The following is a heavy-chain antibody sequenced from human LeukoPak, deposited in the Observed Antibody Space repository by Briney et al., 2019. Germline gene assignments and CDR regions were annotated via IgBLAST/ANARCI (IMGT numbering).Heavy chain of an antibody. CDR3: AKGGSIGTIYYFDY. D-gene: IGHD5-24*01. CDR2: ISGSGSNT. Sequence: PGGSLRLSCAASGFTFSFYAMSWVRQAPGKGLEWVSSISGSGSNTYYADSVKDRFTISRDNSKNTLYMQVNSLRAEDTAIYYCAKGGSIGTIYYFDYWGQGALVTVSS. J-gene: IGHJ4*02. CDR1: GFTFSFYA. V-gene: IGHV3-23*01.